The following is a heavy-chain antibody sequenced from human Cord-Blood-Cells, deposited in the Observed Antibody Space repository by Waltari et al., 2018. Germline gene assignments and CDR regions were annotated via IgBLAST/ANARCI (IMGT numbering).Heavy chain of an antibody. D-gene: IGHD3-3*01. Sequence: HLQLQESGPGLVQPSETLSLTCTVSGGSISSSSYSCGWIRQPPGKGLEWIGSIYYSGCTYYNPYLKSRVTISVDTSKNQFSLKLSSVTAADTAVYYCARRFTYYDFWSGYPDAFDIWGQGTMVTVSS. V-gene: IGHV4-39*01. CDR3: ARRFTYYDFWSGYPDAFDI. J-gene: IGHJ3*02. CDR1: GGSISSSSYS. CDR2: IYYSGCT.